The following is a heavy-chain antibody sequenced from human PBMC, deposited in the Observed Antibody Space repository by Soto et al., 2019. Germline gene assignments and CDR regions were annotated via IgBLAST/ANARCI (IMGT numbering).Heavy chain of an antibody. CDR2: ISGDGSST. CDR1: GFSFSSYW. V-gene: IGHV3-74*01. Sequence: EVQLVESGGGLIQPGGSLRLSCAVSGFSFSSYWMHWVRQAPGKGLVWVSRISGDGSSTSYADSVKGRFTISRDNAKNTLYLQMNSLRAEDTAVYYCARVVAHYSGRYRTSDYWGQGTLVTVSS. CDR3: ARVVAHYSGRYRTSDY. D-gene: IGHD1-26*01. J-gene: IGHJ4*02.